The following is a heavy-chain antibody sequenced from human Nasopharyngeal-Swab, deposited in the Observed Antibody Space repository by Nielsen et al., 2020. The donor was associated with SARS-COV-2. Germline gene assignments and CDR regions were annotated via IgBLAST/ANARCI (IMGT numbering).Heavy chain of an antibody. CDR3: AKEGATGWFDP. CDR2: MSHNSGT. Sequence: SETLSLTCTVSGVSITSQYWSWIRQPPGKGLEWIGYMSHNSGTSYNPSLKSRVTMFMDTSKNQFSLRLTSVTAADTAVYCCAKEGATGWFDPCGQGTLVTVSS. V-gene: IGHV4-59*11. J-gene: IGHJ5*02. CDR1: GVSITSQY.